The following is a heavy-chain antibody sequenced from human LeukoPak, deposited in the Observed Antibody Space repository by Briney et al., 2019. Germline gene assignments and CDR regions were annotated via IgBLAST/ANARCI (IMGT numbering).Heavy chain of an antibody. J-gene: IGHJ6*03. V-gene: IGHV4-59*01. D-gene: IGHD7-27*01. CDR1: GVSISSYY. CDR2: IYYSGST. Sequence: SETLSLTCTVSGVSISSYYWSWIRQPPGKGLEWIGYIYYSGSTNYNPSLKSRVTISVDTSKNQFSLKLSSVTAADTAVYYCARDKQQGRQGPDDYYYYMDVWGKGTTVTVSS. CDR3: ARDKQQGRQGPDDYYYYMDV.